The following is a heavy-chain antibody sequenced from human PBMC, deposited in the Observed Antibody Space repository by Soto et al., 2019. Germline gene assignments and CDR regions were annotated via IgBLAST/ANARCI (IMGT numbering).Heavy chain of an antibody. CDR2: ISSSSSYI. CDR3: ARARRYSAYDFGS. J-gene: IGHJ4*02. V-gene: IGHV3-21*01. Sequence: GGSLRLSCAASGFTFSSYSMNWVRQAPGKGLEWVSSISSSSSYIYYADSVKGRFTISRDNAKNSLYLQMNSLRAEDTAVYYCARARRYSAYDFGSWGRGTLVTVSS. CDR1: GFTFSSYS. D-gene: IGHD5-12*01.